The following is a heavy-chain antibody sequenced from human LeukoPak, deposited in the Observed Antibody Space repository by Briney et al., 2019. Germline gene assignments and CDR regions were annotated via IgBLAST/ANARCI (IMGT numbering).Heavy chain of an antibody. J-gene: IGHJ4*02. CDR2: INHSGST. V-gene: IGHV4-34*01. CDR3: ARLKAYYYGSGGYFDY. CDR1: GGSFSGYY. Sequence: SETLSLTCVVYGGSFSGYYWSWIRQPPGKGLEWIGEINHSGSTNYNPSLKSRVTISVDTSKNQFSLKLSSVTAADTAVYYCARLKAYYYGSGGYFDYWGQGTLVTVSS. D-gene: IGHD3-10*01.